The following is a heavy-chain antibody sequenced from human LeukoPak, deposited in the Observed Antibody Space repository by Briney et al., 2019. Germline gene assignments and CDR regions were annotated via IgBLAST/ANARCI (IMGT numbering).Heavy chain of an antibody. D-gene: IGHD5-18*01. J-gene: IGHJ4*02. CDR1: GGTFSSYA. CDR2: IIPIFGTA. CDR3: ALAGYSYGRTKAHDY. V-gene: IGHV1-69*13. Sequence: SVKVSCKASGGTFSSYAISWVRQAPGQGLEWMGGIIPIFGTANYAQKFQGRVTITADESTSTAYMELSSLRSEDTAVYYCALAGYSYGRTKAHDYWGQGTLVTVSS.